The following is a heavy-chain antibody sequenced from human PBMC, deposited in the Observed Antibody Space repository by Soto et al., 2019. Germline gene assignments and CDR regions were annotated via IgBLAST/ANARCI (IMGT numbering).Heavy chain of an antibody. CDR1: GYTFTSYG. Sequence: QVQLVQSGAEVKKPGASVKVSCKASGYTFTSYGISWVRQAPGQGLEWMGWISAYNGNTNYAQKLQGRVTMTTDTATSTAYLELRSLKSDDTAVYYCAREGTHLTEDYGDYSLYYYGMDVWGQGTTVTVSS. CDR2: ISAYNGNT. V-gene: IGHV1-18*01. J-gene: IGHJ6*02. D-gene: IGHD4-17*01. CDR3: AREGTHLTEDYGDYSLYYYGMDV.